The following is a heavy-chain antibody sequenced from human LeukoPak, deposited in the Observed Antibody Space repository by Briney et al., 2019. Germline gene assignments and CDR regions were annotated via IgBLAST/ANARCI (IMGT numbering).Heavy chain of an antibody. CDR2: FDPKDGET. J-gene: IGHJ4*02. V-gene: IGHV1-24*01. Sequence: ASVKVSCKVSGYTLTELSMHWVRQAPGKGLEWMGSFDPKDGETIYAQKFQGRVAMTEDTSTDTAYMELSSLRSEDAAIYYCTTYAPYCRGANCYSALFVYWGQGTLVTVSS. CDR1: GYTLTELS. CDR3: TTYAPYCRGANCYSALFVY. D-gene: IGHD2-15*01.